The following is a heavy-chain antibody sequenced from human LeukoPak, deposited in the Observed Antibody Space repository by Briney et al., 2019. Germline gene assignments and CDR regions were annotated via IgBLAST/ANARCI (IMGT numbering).Heavy chain of an antibody. CDR2: INPSGGST. CDR1: GYTFTSYY. Sequence: ASVKVSCKASGYTFTSYYMHWVRQAPGQGLEWMGIINPSGGSTSYAQKFQGRVTMTRDTSTSTVYMELSSLRSEDTAVYYCARLDYDSSGYYGYYYYYGMDVWGQGTTVTVSS. V-gene: IGHV1-46*01. CDR3: ARLDYDSSGYYGYYYYYGMDV. D-gene: IGHD3-22*01. J-gene: IGHJ6*02.